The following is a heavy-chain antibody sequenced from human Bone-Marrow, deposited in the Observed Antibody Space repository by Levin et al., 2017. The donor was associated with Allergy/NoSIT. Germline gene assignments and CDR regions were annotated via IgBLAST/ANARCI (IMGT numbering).Heavy chain of an antibody. CDR3: ARDWATDDGFDI. J-gene: IGHJ3*02. D-gene: IGHD5-12*01. V-gene: IGHV3-74*01. Sequence: GASVKVSCAASGFTFSSYWMHWVRQAPGKGLVWVSRINSDGSSTRYADSVKGRFTISRDNAKNTLYLQMNSLRAEDTAVYYCARDWATDDGFDIWGRGTMVTVSS. CDR1: GFTFSSYW. CDR2: INSDGSST.